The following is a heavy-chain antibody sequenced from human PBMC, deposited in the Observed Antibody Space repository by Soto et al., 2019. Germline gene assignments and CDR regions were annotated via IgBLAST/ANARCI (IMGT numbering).Heavy chain of an antibody. D-gene: IGHD4-17*01. CDR1: GFSFSGSD. Sequence: EVQLVESGGGLVQPGGSLKLSCAASGFSFSGSDIHWVRQASGKGLEWVGRIRKKASNYATAYGASVKGRFTISRDDSKNTAYLQMNSLESEDTAVYYCSGRGTMTTEPLFEYWGQGTLVTVSS. J-gene: IGHJ4*02. V-gene: IGHV3-73*01. CDR3: SGRGTMTTEPLFEY. CDR2: IRKKASNYAT.